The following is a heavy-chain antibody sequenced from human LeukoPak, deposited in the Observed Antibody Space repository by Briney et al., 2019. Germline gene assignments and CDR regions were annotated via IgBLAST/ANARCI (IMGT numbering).Heavy chain of an antibody. J-gene: IGHJ3*02. CDR1: GFTFSSYW. V-gene: IGHV3-7*01. CDR3: ARAQYYYGSGSYYTRLDAFDI. D-gene: IGHD3-10*01. CDR2: IKQDGSEK. Sequence: GGSLRLSCAASGFTFSSYWMSWVRQAPGKGLEWVASIKQDGSEKYYVDSVKGRFTISRDNAKNSLYLQMNSLRAEDTAVYYCARAQYYYGSGSYYTRLDAFDIWGQGTMVTVSS.